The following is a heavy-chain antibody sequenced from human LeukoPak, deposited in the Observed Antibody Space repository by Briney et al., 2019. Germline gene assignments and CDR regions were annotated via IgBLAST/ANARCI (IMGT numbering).Heavy chain of an antibody. D-gene: IGHD6-19*01. CDR2: MNPNSGNT. CDR3: ARGLGSSGWVNYYYYYYYMDV. J-gene: IGHJ6*03. V-gene: IGHV1-8*03. Sequence: ASVKVSCKASGYTFTSYDINWVRQATGQGLEWMGWMNPNSGNTGYAQKFQGRVTITRNTSISTAYMELSSLRSEDTAVYYCARGLGSSGWVNYYYYYYYMDVWGKGTTVTVSS. CDR1: GYTFTSYD.